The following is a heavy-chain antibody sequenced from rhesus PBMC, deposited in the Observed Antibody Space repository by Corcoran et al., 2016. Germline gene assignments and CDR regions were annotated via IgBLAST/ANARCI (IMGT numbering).Heavy chain of an antibody. Sequence: QVQLQESGPGLVKPSETLSLPCAFSGGSLSDSYYWNWIRPPPGKGQGGIGNIYGNSASTYYNPSLKSRVTISKDTSKNQFFLKLSSVTAADTAVYYCARAHTVLVVVAESGFDYWGQGVLVTVSS. D-gene: IGHD2-21*01. J-gene: IGHJ4*01. V-gene: IGHV4S9*01. CDR3: ARAHTVLVVVAESGFDY. CDR2: IYGNSAST. CDR1: GGSLSDSYY.